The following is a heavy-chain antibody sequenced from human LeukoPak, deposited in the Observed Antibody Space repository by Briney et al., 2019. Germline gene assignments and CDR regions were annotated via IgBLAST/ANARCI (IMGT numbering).Heavy chain of an antibody. Sequence: GGSLRLSCAASGFTFSSYWMHWVRQAPGKGLVWVSRINSDGSSTSYADSVKGRFTISRDDAKNTLYLQMNSLRAEDTAVYYCARTPPVVFPFDYWGQGTLVTVSS. V-gene: IGHV3-74*01. D-gene: IGHD4-23*01. CDR3: ARTPPVVFPFDY. J-gene: IGHJ4*02. CDR1: GFTFSSYW. CDR2: INSDGSST.